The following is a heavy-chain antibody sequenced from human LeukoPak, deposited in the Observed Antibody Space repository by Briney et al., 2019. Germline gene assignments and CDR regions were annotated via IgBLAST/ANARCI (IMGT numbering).Heavy chain of an antibody. CDR2: IKQDGTEK. CDR1: EFTFSNSW. Sequence: GGSLRLSCVASEFTFSNSWMSWVSQAPGKGLEWVANIKQDGTEKYYVDSVKGRFTVSRDNAKNTLYLQMNSLRAEDTAVYYCARAIGYGFPGGYWGQGTLVTVSS. CDR3: ARAIGYGFPGGY. D-gene: IGHD5-18*01. V-gene: IGHV3-7*01. J-gene: IGHJ4*02.